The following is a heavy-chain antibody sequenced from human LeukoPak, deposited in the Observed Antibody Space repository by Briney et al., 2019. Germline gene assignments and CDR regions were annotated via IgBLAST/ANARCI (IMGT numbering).Heavy chain of an antibody. D-gene: IGHD3-10*01. Sequence: GESLKISCKSSEDSFTSYWIDWVRQMPGKGLEWMWIIYPGDSDTRYSPSFQGQVTISADKSISTAYLQWSSLKASDTAMYYCARALGFGEPPYYFDYWGLGTLVTVSS. CDR3: ARALGFGEPPYYFDY. CDR2: IYPGDSDT. J-gene: IGHJ4*02. CDR1: EDSFTSYW. V-gene: IGHV5-51*01.